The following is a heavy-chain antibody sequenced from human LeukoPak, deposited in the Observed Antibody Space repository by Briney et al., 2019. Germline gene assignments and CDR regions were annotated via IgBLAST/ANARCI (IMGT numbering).Heavy chain of an antibody. CDR2: IYYSGST. D-gene: IGHD3-9*01. Sequence: PSETLSLTCTVSGGSISSYYWSWIRQPPGKGLEWIGYIYYSGSTNYNPSLKSRVTISVDTSKNQFSLKLSSVTAADTAVYYCARDLGFDGGPLSWFDPWGQGTLVTVSS. CDR1: GGSISSYY. V-gene: IGHV4-59*01. J-gene: IGHJ5*02. CDR3: ARDLGFDGGPLSWFDP.